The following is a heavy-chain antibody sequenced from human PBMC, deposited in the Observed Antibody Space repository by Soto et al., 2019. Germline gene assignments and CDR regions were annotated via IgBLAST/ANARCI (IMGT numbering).Heavy chain of an antibody. CDR1: GFTFSGSA. J-gene: IGHJ4*02. V-gene: IGHV3-73*01. D-gene: IGHD2-2*01. CDR2: IRSKANSYAT. CDR3: NGLSDIVVEPAGVDY. Sequence: PGGSLRLSCAASGFTFSGSAMHWVRQASEKGLEWVGRIRSKANSYATAYAASVKGRFTISRDDSKNTAYLQMNSLKTEDTAVYYCNGLSDIVVEPAGVDYWGQGTMVTVSS.